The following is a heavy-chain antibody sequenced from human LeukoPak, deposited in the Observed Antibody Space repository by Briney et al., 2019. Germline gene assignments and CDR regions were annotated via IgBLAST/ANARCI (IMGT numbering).Heavy chain of an antibody. CDR3: AREYYGSGSYYNVGY. D-gene: IGHD3-10*01. V-gene: IGHV3-20*04. CDR2: INWNGGRS. CDR1: GFTFYDYG. J-gene: IGHJ4*02. Sequence: GGAVRHSCAASGFTFYDYGMSWVGQAPGKGLEWVSGINWNGGRSGYADSVKGRFTISRENAKKSLYVQMNSLRAEDTALYYCAREYYGSGSYYNVGYWGRGTLVTVSS.